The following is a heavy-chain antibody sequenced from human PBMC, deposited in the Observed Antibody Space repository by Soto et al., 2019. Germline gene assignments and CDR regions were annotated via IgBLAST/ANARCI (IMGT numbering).Heavy chain of an antibody. CDR3: ARDSTVYYSGFLS. D-gene: IGHD5-12*01. CDR1: GGTFSSYT. J-gene: IGHJ5*02. CDR2: VIPFLSIA. Sequence: QVHLVQSGAEVKKPGSSVKVSCKTSGGTFSSYTISWVRQAPGQGLEWMGRVIPFLSIANYAQKFLGRVTIAADNSTSTAYMELSSLRSEDTAVYYCARDSTVYYSGFLSWGQGTLVTVSS. V-gene: IGHV1-69*08.